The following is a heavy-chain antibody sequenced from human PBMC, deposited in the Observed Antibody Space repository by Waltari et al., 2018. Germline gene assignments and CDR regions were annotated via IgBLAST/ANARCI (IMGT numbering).Heavy chain of an antibody. D-gene: IGHD3-10*01. CDR1: GGSFSNYY. V-gene: IGHV4-34*02. CDR3: AGLRFNYYYFYHMDV. J-gene: IGHJ6*03. Sequence: QVHLQQWGAGLLKPSETLSPTCGVPGGSFSNYYWSWIRQPPGRGLEWIGEIDHSGSTNYNPSLKSRVTLSVDTSKKEFSLRLTSVTAADTAIYYCAGLRFNYYYFYHMDVWGKGTTVTVSS. CDR2: IDHSGST.